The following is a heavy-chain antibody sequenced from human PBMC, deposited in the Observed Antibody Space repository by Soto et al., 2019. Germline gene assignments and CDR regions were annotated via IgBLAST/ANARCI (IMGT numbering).Heavy chain of an antibody. CDR1: GFTVSSNY. D-gene: IGHD2-2*01. V-gene: IGHV3-53*01. CDR3: ARTVYDYYYYGMDV. Sequence: GGSLRLSCAASGFTVSSNYMSWVRQAPGKGLEWVSVIYSGGSTYYADSVKGRFTISRDNSKNTLYLQMNSLRAEDTAVYYCARTVYDYYYYGMDVWGQGTTVTVSS. CDR2: IYSGGST. J-gene: IGHJ6*02.